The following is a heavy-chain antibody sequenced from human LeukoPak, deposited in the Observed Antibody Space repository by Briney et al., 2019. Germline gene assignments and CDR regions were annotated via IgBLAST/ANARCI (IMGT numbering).Heavy chain of an antibody. D-gene: IGHD1-26*01. J-gene: IGHJ4*02. V-gene: IGHV3-23*01. Sequence: GGSLRLSCAASGFTFSSYAMSWVRQAPGKGLEWVSAISGSGGSTYYADSVKGRFTISRDNSKNTLYLQVNSLRAEDTAVYYCAKPLGGYEWELLFDYWGQGTLVTVSS. CDR3: AKPLGGYEWELLFDY. CDR1: GFTFSSYA. CDR2: ISGSGGST.